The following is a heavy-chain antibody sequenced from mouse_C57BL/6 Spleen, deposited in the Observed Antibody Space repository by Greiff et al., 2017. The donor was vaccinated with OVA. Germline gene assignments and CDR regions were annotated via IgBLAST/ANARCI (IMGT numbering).Heavy chain of an antibody. Sequence: VQLQQSGPELVKPGASVKMSCKASGYTFTDYHMHWVKQSHGKSLEWIGFINPNTGGTSYNQKFKGKATLTVTKSSGTAYMEIRSLTSEDSAVYYCARFYSNYEAWFAYWGQGALVTVSA. CDR2: INPNTGGT. V-gene: IGHV1-22*01. CDR1: GYTFTDYH. CDR3: ARFYSNYEAWFAY. D-gene: IGHD2-5*01. J-gene: IGHJ3*01.